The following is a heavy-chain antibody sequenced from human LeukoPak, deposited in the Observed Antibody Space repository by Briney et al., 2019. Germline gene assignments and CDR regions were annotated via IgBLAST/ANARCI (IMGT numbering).Heavy chain of an antibody. CDR2: ISGSGGST. Sequence: GGSLRLSCAASGFTFSSYSMNWVRQAPGKGLEGVSVISGSGGSTYYAASVKGRFTISRDNSKNTLYLQMNSLRAEDTAVYYCAKDSRGYQDYFDYWGQGTQVTVSS. V-gene: IGHV3-23*01. D-gene: IGHD3-22*01. J-gene: IGHJ4*02. CDR3: AKDSRGYQDYFDY. CDR1: GFTFSSYS.